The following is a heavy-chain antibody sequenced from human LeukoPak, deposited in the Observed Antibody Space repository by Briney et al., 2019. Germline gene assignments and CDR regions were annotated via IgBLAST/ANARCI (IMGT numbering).Heavy chain of an antibody. CDR2: INPSGGST. V-gene: IGHV1-46*01. Sequence: ASVKVSCKASGYTFTSYYMHWVRQAPGQGLEWMGIINPSGGSTSCAQKFQGRVTMTRDASTSTVYMELSSLRSEDTAVYYCARAQRTGYCSSTSCYRSGLGYWGQGTLVTVSS. CDR3: ARAQRTGYCSSTSCYRSGLGY. J-gene: IGHJ4*02. D-gene: IGHD2-2*02. CDR1: GYTFTSYY.